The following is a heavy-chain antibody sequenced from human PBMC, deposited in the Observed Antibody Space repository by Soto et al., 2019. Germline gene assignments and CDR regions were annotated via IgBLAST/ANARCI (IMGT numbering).Heavy chain of an antibody. J-gene: IGHJ4*02. D-gene: IGHD6-19*01. Sequence: EVQLVESGGSLVQPGGSLRLSCAASGLTFSNYWMSWVRQAPGKGLEWVASINQDGTLKYYVDSVKGRFTISRDNAQNSFFLQMISLRAEDTAVYYCARWLSSGWYLDIWGQGTLLSVSS. CDR1: GLTFSNYW. CDR2: INQDGTLK. CDR3: ARWLSSGWYLDI. V-gene: IGHV3-7*03.